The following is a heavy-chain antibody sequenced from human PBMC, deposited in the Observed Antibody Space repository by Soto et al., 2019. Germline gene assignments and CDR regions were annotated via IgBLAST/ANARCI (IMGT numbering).Heavy chain of an antibody. CDR1: GGSISSVGDY. J-gene: IGHJ4*02. V-gene: IGHV4-31*03. Sequence: SETLCLTSTVSGGSISSVGDYWSWIRKHPGKGLEWIGYIYYSGSTYYNPSLKSRVTISVDTSKNQFSLKLSSVTAADTAVYYCARAGSTMVRGVIRPNDFDYWGQGTLVTVSS. D-gene: IGHD3-10*01. CDR2: IYYSGST. CDR3: ARAGSTMVRGVIRPNDFDY.